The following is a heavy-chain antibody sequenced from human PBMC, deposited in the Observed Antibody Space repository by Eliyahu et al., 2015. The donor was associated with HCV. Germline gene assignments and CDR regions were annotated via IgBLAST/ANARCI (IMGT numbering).Heavy chain of an antibody. J-gene: IGHJ4*02. CDR1: GFRFSDSR. CDR2: SADKANNYGT. D-gene: IGHD6-13*01. V-gene: IGHV3-73*01. CDR3: TTLGAAPGFRDH. Sequence: EVQLVESGGGLVQPGGSLKLSCAAAGFRFSDSRMHWVRQASGRRLEWVGRSADKANNYGTSYPASVKGRFTISRDESKNMVYLQMNSLKTDDTAVYYCTTLGAAPGFRDHWGQGTLVTVSS.